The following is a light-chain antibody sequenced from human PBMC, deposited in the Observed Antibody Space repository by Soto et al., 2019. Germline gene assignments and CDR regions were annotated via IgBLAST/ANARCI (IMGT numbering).Light chain of an antibody. Sequence: QSALTQPASVFGSPGQSITIPCTGTSSDVGGYNFVSWYQQRPGKAPKLMIYEVSSRPSGVSNRFSGSKCGNTASLTISGLQPEDEADYYCSSYTTSTTLVFGTGTKVTVL. CDR3: SSYTTSTTLV. CDR1: SSDVGGYNF. CDR2: EVS. V-gene: IGLV2-14*03. J-gene: IGLJ1*01.